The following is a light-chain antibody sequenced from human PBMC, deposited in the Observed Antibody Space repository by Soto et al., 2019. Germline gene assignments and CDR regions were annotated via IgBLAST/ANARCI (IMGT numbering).Light chain of an antibody. CDR2: GAS. V-gene: IGKV3-15*01. J-gene: IGKJ1*01. CDR3: QQYNNWPPNT. CDR1: QSISTT. Sequence: EIVLTQSPGTLSLSPGERATLSCRASQSISTTLAWYQQKPGQPPRLLIYGASTRATGVPARFSGSGSGTEFTLTIDSLQSEDFAVYYCQQYNNWPPNTFGQGTKVDIK.